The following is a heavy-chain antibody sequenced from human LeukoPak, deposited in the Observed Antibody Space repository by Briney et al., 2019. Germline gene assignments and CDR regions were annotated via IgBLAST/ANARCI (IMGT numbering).Heavy chain of an antibody. V-gene: IGHV3-7*01. J-gene: IGHJ4*02. D-gene: IGHD3-10*01. CDR1: GFTFSSYW. CDR2: IKQDGSEK. Sequence: GGSLRLSCAASGFTFSSYWMSWVRQAPGKGLEWVANIKQDGSEKYYVDPVKGRFTISRDNAKNSLYLQMNSLRAEDTAVYYCASLYYGSGSYYRDYWGQGTLVTVSS. CDR3: ASLYYGSGSYYRDY.